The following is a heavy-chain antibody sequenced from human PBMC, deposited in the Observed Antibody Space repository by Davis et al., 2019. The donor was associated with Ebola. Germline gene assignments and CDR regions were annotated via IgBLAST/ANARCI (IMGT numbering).Heavy chain of an antibody. CDR1: GYTFRRHW. J-gene: IGHJ6*03. CDR2: IYPDDSDT. CDR3: ARGLAMDV. D-gene: IGHD3-16*01. V-gene: IGHV5-51*01. Sequence: GESLKISCLASGYTFRRHWITWVRQMPGKGLEWMGIIYPDDSDTRYSPSFQGQATISADKSISTAYLQWNNLKASDTAMYYCARGLAMDVWGKGTTVTVSS.